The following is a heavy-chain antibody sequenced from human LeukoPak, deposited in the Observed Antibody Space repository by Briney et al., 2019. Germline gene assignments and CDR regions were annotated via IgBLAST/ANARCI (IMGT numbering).Heavy chain of an antibody. CDR2: IYSSGST. J-gene: IGHJ4*02. Sequence: SETLSLTCTVSGGSISNYYWSWIRQPAGKGLEWIGRIYSSGSTYYNPSLKSRVTISIDTSKNQFSLKLSSVTAADTAMYYCARIVSAMVTFWGQGTLVTVPS. D-gene: IGHD5-18*01. CDR1: GGSISNYY. V-gene: IGHV4-4*07. CDR3: ARIVSAMVTF.